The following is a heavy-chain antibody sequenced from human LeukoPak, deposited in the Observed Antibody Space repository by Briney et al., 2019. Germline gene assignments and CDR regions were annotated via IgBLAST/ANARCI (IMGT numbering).Heavy chain of an antibody. Sequence: GGSLRLSCAASGFTFSDNSMTWVRQAPGKGLERVSYIARSTDIIYYADSVRGRFTISRDSARNSLYLQMNSLRDEDTAVYYCARIIPSYGAIDYWGQGSLVTVSS. CDR2: IARSTDII. V-gene: IGHV3-48*02. CDR1: GFTFSDNS. CDR3: ARIIPSYGAIDY. D-gene: IGHD4-17*01. J-gene: IGHJ4*02.